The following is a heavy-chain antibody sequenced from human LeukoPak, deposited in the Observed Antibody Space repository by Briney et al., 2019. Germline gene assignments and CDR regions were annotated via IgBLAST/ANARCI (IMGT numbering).Heavy chain of an antibody. V-gene: IGHV4-61*02. D-gene: IGHD5-24*01. J-gene: IGHJ3*02. CDR3: AREGFKMEIDI. Sequence: SETLSLTCTVSGGSISSGSYYWSWIRQPAGEGLEWIGRIYTSGSTNYNPSLKSRVTISVDTSKNQFSLKLSSVTAADTAVYDCAREGFKMEIDIWGQGTMVTVSS. CDR1: GGSISSGSYY. CDR2: IYTSGST.